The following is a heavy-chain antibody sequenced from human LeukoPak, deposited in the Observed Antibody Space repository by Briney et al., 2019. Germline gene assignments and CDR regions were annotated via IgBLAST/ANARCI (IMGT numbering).Heavy chain of an antibody. CDR2: ISGSGAST. CDR3: AKGEDGYYYHGMDV. J-gene: IGHJ6*02. D-gene: IGHD1-26*01. Sequence: GGSLRLSCAASGFTFSSHALSWVRQAPGKGLEWVSAISGSGASTYYADSVKGRFTISRDDSKNTVYLQMNGLRAEDTAVYFCAKGEDGYYYHGMDVWGHGTTVTVSS. CDR1: GFTFSSHA. V-gene: IGHV3-23*01.